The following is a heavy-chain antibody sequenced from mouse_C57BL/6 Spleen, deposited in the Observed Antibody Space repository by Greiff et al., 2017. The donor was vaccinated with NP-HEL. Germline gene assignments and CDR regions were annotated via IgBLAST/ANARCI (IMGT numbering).Heavy chain of an antibody. Sequence: EVMLVESGGGLVKPGGSLKLSCAASGFTFSDYGMHWVRQAPEKGLEWVAYISSGSSTIYYADTVKGRFTISRDNAKNTLFLQMTSLRSEDTAMYYCARRITTVVAKAMDYWGQGTSVTVSS. J-gene: IGHJ4*01. V-gene: IGHV5-17*01. CDR1: GFTFSDYG. CDR2: ISSGSSTI. CDR3: ARRITTVVAKAMDY. D-gene: IGHD1-1*01.